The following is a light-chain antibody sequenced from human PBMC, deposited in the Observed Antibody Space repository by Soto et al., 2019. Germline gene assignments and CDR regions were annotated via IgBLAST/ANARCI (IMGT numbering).Light chain of an antibody. Sequence: QSALTQPASVSGSPGQSITISCTGTSSDVGGYNYVSWYQQHPGKAPKLMIYNVSNRPSGVSNRFSGSKSGNKASLTISGLQAEDEGHYYCSSFSSTHTVLFGGGTKLTVL. CDR1: SSDVGGYNY. V-gene: IGLV2-14*01. J-gene: IGLJ2*01. CDR3: SSFSSTHTVL. CDR2: NVS.